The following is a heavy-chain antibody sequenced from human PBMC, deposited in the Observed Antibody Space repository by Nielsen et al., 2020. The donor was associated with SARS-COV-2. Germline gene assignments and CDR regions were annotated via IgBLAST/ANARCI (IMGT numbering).Heavy chain of an antibody. J-gene: IGHJ4*02. Sequence: SVKVSCKASGGTFSSYTFSWVRQAPGQGLEWMGRIIPLLEIANYAQKFQGRVTITADKSTSTAYMELSSLRSEDTAVYYCARDGSHDFWSYSYFDYWGQGTLVTVSS. V-gene: IGHV1-69*04. CDR3: ARDGSHDFWSYSYFDY. CDR1: GGTFSSYT. CDR2: IIPLLEIA. D-gene: IGHD3-3*01.